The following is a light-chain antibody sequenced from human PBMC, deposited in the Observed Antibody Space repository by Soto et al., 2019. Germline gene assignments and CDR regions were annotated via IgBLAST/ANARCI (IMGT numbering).Light chain of an antibody. CDR2: DVS. CDR3: AAWDASLSACV. CDR1: SSDVGGYNY. Sequence: QSVLTQPRSVSGSPGQSVTISCTGTSSDVGGYNYVSWYQQHPGKAPKLMIYDVSKRPSGVPDRFSGSRSGTSASLAIVGLRSEDEAVYYCAAWDASLSACVFGNGTKLTVL. J-gene: IGLJ1*01. V-gene: IGLV2-11*01.